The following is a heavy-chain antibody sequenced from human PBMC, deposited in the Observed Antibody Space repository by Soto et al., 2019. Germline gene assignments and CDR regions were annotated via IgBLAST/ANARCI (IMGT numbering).Heavy chain of an antibody. CDR3: ARTYGSGFFDMDV. J-gene: IGHJ6*03. D-gene: IGHD3-10*01. CDR1: GGSISSYY. V-gene: IGHV4-59*08. Sequence: SETLSLTCTVSGGSISSYYWSWIRQPPGKGLEWIGYIYYSGSTNYNPSLKSRVTISVDTSKNQFSLKLSSVTSADTAVYYCARTYGSGFFDMDVWGKGTTVTVSS. CDR2: IYYSGST.